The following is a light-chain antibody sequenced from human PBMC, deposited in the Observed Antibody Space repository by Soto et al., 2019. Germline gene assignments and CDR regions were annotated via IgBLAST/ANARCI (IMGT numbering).Light chain of an antibody. J-gene: IGLJ2*01. Sequence: QSVLTQPASVSGSPGQSITLSCTGTSSDVGSYNLVSWYQQHPGRAPKLMIYETTKRPSGVSIRFSGSKSGNTASLTISGLQAEDEADYYCCSYAGGSTVIFGGGTKLTVL. CDR3: CSYAGGSTVI. CDR2: ETT. V-gene: IGLV2-23*01. CDR1: SSDVGSYNL.